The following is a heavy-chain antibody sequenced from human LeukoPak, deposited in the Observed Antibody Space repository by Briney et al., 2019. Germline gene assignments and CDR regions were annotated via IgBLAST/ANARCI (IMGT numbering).Heavy chain of an antibody. Sequence: GGSLRLSCTASGFAFSSYAMSWVRQAPGVGLEWVSAIDGGGGRTWHADSVRGRFTISRDNSKNTLYLQMNSLRAEDTAVYYCATSLGYSYGYSDICLDYWGQGTLVTVSS. V-gene: IGHV3-23*01. CDR2: IDGGGGRT. D-gene: IGHD5-18*01. CDR3: ATSLGYSYGYSDICLDY. J-gene: IGHJ4*02. CDR1: GFAFSSYA.